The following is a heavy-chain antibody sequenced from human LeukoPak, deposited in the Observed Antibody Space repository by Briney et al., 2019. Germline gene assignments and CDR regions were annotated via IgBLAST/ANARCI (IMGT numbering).Heavy chain of an antibody. Sequence: GSLRLSCAASGFTFTTYSMVWVRQAPGKGLEWVSYISSSSSAISYADSVKGRFTISRDNGKNSLYLQMNSLRDEDTAVYYCARDRGAAAGDWGQGTLVTVSS. CDR3: ARDRGAAAGD. V-gene: IGHV3-48*02. D-gene: IGHD6-13*01. CDR2: ISSSSSAI. CDR1: GFTFTTYS. J-gene: IGHJ4*02.